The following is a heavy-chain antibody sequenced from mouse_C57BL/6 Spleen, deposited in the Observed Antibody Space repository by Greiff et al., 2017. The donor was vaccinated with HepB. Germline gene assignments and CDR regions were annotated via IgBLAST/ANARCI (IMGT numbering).Heavy chain of an antibody. D-gene: IGHD1-1*01. CDR3: AREGDTTVVDAMDY. CDR2: ISYDGSN. CDR1: GYSITSGYY. J-gene: IGHJ4*01. V-gene: IGHV3-6*01. Sequence: EVKLVESGPGLVKPSQSLSLTCSVTGYSITSGYYWNWIRQFPGNKLEWMGYISYDGSNNYNPSLKNRISITRDTSKNQFFLKLNSVTTEDTATYYCAREGDTTVVDAMDYWGQGTSVTVSS.